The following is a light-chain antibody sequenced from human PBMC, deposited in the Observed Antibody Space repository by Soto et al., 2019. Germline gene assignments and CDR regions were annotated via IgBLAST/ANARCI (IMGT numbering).Light chain of an antibody. J-gene: IGKJ1*01. CDR2: KAS. CDR1: QTISSW. Sequence: SASAVSGYVGDRVTITCRASQTISSWLAWYQQKPGKAPKLLIYKASTLKSGVPSRFSGSGSGTEFTLTISSLQPDDFATYYCQHYNSYSDAFGQGTKVDIK. V-gene: IGKV1-5*03. CDR3: QHYNSYSDA.